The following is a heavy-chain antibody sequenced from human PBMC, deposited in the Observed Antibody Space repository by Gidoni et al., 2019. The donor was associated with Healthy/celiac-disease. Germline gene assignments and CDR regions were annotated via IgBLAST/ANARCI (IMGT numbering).Heavy chain of an antibody. CDR1: SISSGGYY. CDR2: IYYSGST. Sequence: SISSGGYYWSWIRQHPGKGLEWIGYIYYSGSTYYNPSLKSRVTISVDTSKNQFSLKLSSVTAADTAVYYCARDSSPSYDFLHYYYGMDVWGQGTTVTVSS. CDR3: ARDSSPSYDFLHYYYGMDV. V-gene: IGHV4-31*02. J-gene: IGHJ6*02. D-gene: IGHD3-3*01.